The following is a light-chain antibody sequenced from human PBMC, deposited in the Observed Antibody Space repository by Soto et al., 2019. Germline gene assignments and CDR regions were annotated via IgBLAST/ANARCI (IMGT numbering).Light chain of an antibody. J-gene: IGKJ3*01. V-gene: IGKV1-33*01. Sequence: DIRMIQYPSSLSASVGDRVTITCQASQDIRKYLNWYQQKPGRAPKLLIYGASNLETGIPTRFSGSGYGTDFTFTISSLHPEDIATYYCQHYDNLPPFTCGPGTKVAIK. CDR2: GAS. CDR3: QHYDNLPPFT. CDR1: QDIRKY.